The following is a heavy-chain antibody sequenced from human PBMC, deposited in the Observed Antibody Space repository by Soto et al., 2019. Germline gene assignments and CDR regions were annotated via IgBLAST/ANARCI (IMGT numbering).Heavy chain of an antibody. Sequence: SETLSLTCTVSGGSLSSGSYCWTWIRQHPGKGLELIGCMYYSGTTHYNPSVKSRLNISVDTSKNPFFLKLSAVTAADPAAYYCASEKASRIESWFDPWGQGTLVTVSS. CDR3: ASEKASRIESWFDP. J-gene: IGHJ5*02. D-gene: IGHD6-6*01. CDR2: MYYSGTT. V-gene: IGHV4-31*03. CDR1: GGSLSSGSYC.